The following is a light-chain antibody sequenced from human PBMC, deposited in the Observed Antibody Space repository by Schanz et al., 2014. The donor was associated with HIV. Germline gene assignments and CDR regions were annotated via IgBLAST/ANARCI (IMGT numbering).Light chain of an antibody. CDR3: QHYGSSYT. Sequence: EIVLTQSPATLSLSPGERVTLSCRASQSVSSRYLAWYQQKPGQAPRLLMYGASNRATGIPDRFSGSGSGTDFSLTISRLEPEDFAVYYCQHYGSSYTFGQGTNLEI. CDR2: GAS. CDR1: QSVSSRY. J-gene: IGKJ2*01. V-gene: IGKV3-20*01.